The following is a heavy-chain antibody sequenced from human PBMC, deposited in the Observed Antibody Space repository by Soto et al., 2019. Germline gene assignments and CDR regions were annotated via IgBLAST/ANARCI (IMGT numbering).Heavy chain of an antibody. CDR2: VYTSGST. Sequence: QVQLQESGPRLVKPSETLSLTCTVSGDSMTKYYWCWIRQAAGKGLEWIGRVYTSGSTNNNPSLKSRVTMSIDTSNNHFSLTLKSVTAADTAVYYCARTVGAAYYFDFWGQGALVTVS. J-gene: IGHJ4*02. CDR3: ARTVGAAYYFDF. V-gene: IGHV4-4*07. CDR1: GDSMTKYY. D-gene: IGHD1-26*01.